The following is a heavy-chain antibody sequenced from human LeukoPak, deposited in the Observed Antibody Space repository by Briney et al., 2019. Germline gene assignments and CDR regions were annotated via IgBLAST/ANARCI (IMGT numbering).Heavy chain of an antibody. CDR2: ISAYNGNT. D-gene: IGHD3-10*01. J-gene: IGHJ6*03. CDR1: GGTFTSYG. Sequence: ASVKVSCKASGGTFTSYGISWVRQAPGQGLEWMGWISAYNGNTNYAQKLQGRVTMTTDTSTSTAYMELRSLRSDDTAVYYCARAMARINLYHYYMDVWGKGTTVTVSS. V-gene: IGHV1-18*01. CDR3: ARAMARINLYHYYMDV.